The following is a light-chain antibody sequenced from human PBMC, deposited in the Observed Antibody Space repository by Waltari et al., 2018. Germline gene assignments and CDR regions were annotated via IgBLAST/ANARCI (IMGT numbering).Light chain of an antibody. J-gene: IGLJ3*02. CDR1: SGSLSSTSY. CDR3: LLYMGSGIWV. V-gene: IGLV8-61*01. Sequence: QTVVTQEPSLSVSPGGTVTLTCALSSGSLSSTSYASGYQQRPGQTHRALGYKENIRSSGVPDRFSGSVLGNKAVLIITGAQAEDESTYYCLLYMGSGIWVFGGGTKLTVL. CDR2: KEN.